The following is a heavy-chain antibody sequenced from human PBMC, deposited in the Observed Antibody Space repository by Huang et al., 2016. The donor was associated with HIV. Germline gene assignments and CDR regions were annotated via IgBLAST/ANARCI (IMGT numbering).Heavy chain of an antibody. CDR1: GYTFTRYG. Sequence: QVQLVQSGTEVKKPGASVKVSCKASGYTFTRYGISWVRQAPGEGIEWSAWSSAYKGNTNYAQKFQGRVTMTTDTSTSTAYMELRSLISDDTVVYYCARDVPGSSWEFDYWGQGTLVTVSP. CDR2: SSAYKGNT. D-gene: IGHD6-13*01. J-gene: IGHJ4*02. CDR3: ARDVPGSSWEFDY. V-gene: IGHV1-18*01.